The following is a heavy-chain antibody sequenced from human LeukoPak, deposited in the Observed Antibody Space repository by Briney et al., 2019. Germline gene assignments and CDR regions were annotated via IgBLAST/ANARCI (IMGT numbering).Heavy chain of an antibody. CDR3: ATGLLRFRYGSGSPRFDY. Sequence: PSETLSLTCAVYGGSFSGYYWSWIRQPPGKGLEWIGEINHSGSTNYNPSLKSRVTISVDTSKNQFSLKLSSVTAADTAVYYCATGLLRFRYGSGSPRFDYWGQGTLVTVSS. CDR1: GGSFSGYY. D-gene: IGHD3-10*01. CDR2: INHSGST. V-gene: IGHV4-34*01. J-gene: IGHJ4*02.